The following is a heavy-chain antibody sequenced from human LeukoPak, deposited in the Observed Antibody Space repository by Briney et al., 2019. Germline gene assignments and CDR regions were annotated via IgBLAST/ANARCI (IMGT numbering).Heavy chain of an antibody. CDR2: INPNRGGI. CDR1: GYTFTPFY. J-gene: IGHJ5*02. D-gene: IGHD3-10*01. V-gene: IGHV1-2*02. CDR3: ARVPRRGERFDP. Sequence: ASVKVSCKASGYTFTPFYIHWVRQAPGQGLESMGWINPNRGGIKYSQNFQGRVTITSDTSISTAYMELSRLRSDDTAVFYCARVPRRGERFDPWGQGTLVTVSS.